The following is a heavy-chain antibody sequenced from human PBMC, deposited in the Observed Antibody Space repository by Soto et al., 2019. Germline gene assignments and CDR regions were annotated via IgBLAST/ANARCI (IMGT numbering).Heavy chain of an antibody. Sequence: GSLRLSSAASVFTFRSFTMQWVRQSPGKGLEWVSTISSNSAYIYYTDALRGRFTISRDNAKNSLHLQMNSLRAEDTAVYYCTRDASRDSSARGWFDPWGPGNLVTVCS. CDR1: VFTFRSFT. CDR3: TRDASRDSSARGWFDP. CDR2: ISSNSAYI. J-gene: IGHJ5*02. V-gene: IGHV3-21*01. D-gene: IGHD6-13*01.